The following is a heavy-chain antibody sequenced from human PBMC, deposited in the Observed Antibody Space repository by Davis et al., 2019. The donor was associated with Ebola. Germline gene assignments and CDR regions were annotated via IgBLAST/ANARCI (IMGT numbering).Heavy chain of an antibody. CDR2: IYPGDSDT. Sequence: GGSLRLSCKGSGYRFTNYWIGWVRQMPGKGLEWMGIIYPGDSDTRYSPSFQGQVTISADKSISTAYMELSRLRSDDTAVYYCARGVGVLVLMVYAIDYWGQGTLVTVSS. CDR1: GYRFTNYW. V-gene: IGHV5-51*01. J-gene: IGHJ4*02. D-gene: IGHD2-8*01. CDR3: ARGVGVLVLMVYAIDY.